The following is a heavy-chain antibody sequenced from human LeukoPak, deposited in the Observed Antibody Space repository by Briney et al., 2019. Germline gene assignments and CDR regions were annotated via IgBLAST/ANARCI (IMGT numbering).Heavy chain of an antibody. D-gene: IGHD1-26*01. CDR2: IYYSGST. CDR1: GDSISSSSSY. Sequence: PSETLSLTCTVSGDSISSSSSYWGWMRQPPGEGLEWIGSIYYSGSTYYNTSLKSRVTISVDTSKNQFSLRLNSVTAADTAVYYCARDLGGSYSSETWFDPWGQGTLVTVSS. J-gene: IGHJ5*02. V-gene: IGHV4-39*02. CDR3: ARDLGGSYSSETWFDP.